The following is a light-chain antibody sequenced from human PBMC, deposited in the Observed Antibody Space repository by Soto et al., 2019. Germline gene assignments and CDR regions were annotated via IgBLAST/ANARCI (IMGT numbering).Light chain of an antibody. CDR2: DVS. J-gene: IGLJ2*01. CDR1: SSDVGGYNY. Sequence: QSALTQPRSVSGSPGQSVTISCTGTSSDVGGYNYVSWYQQHPGKAPKLMIYDVSKRPSGVPDRFSGSKSGNTASLTISGLPAEDEADFLRCSKAGSHTLFGGGTKLTVL. V-gene: IGLV2-11*01. CDR3: CSKAGSHTL.